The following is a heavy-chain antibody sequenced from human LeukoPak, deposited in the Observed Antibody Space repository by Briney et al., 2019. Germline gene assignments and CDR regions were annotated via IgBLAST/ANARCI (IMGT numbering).Heavy chain of an antibody. CDR2: IKQDGSEK. D-gene: IGHD3-16*01. CDR1: GFSLSSHW. J-gene: IGHJ4*02. Sequence: GGSLRLSCAASGFSLSSHWMTWVRQAPGKGLEWVANIKQDGSEKNYVDSVKGRFTISRDNAKNSLYLQMNSLRAEDTALYYCAKAQIRGGGVIAAPSDYWGQGTLVTVSS. V-gene: IGHV3-7*03. CDR3: AKAQIRGGGVIAAPSDY.